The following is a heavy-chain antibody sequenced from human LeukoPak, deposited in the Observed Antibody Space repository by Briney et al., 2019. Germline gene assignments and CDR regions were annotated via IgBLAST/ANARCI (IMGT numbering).Heavy chain of an antibody. Sequence: SETLSLTCTVSGGSISGYYWSWIRQPPGKGLEWIGYIHYSGNTNYNPSLKSRVTISVDTSKNQSSLNLSSVTAADTAVYYCARVLQGSNKFFDYWGQGTLVTVSS. V-gene: IGHV4-59*01. D-gene: IGHD6-13*01. CDR1: GGSISGYY. CDR3: ARVLQGSNKFFDY. J-gene: IGHJ4*02. CDR2: IHYSGNT.